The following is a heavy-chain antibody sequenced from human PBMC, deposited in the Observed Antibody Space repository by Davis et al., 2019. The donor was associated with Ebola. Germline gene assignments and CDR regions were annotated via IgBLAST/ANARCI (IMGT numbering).Heavy chain of an antibody. CDR3: AAAEWELLRHDAFDI. V-gene: IGHV1-58*02. CDR2: IVVGSGNT. CDR1: GFTFTSSA. D-gene: IGHD1-26*01. Sequence: SVKVSCKASGFTFTSSAMQWVRQARGQRLEWIGWIVVGSGNTNYAQKFQERVTITRDMSTSTAYMELSSLRSEDTAVYYCAAAEWELLRHDAFDIWGQGTMVTVSS. J-gene: IGHJ3*02.